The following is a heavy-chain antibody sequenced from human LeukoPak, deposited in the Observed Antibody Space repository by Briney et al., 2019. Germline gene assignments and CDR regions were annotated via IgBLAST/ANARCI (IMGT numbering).Heavy chain of an antibody. V-gene: IGHV3-66*01. J-gene: IGHJ3*02. D-gene: IGHD6-19*01. Sequence: PGGSLRLSCAASGFTVSSNYMSWVRQAPGKGLEWVSVIYSGGSTYYADSVKGRFTISRDNSKNTLYPQMNSLRAEDTAVYYCARDLVSSGWYDAFDIWGQGTMVTVSS. CDR1: GFTVSSNY. CDR2: IYSGGST. CDR3: ARDLVSSGWYDAFDI.